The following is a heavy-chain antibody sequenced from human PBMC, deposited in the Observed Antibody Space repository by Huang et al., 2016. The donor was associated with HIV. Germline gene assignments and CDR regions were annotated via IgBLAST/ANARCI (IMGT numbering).Heavy chain of an antibody. D-gene: IGHD6-6*01. CDR3: ARDWSFGSSTSPAD. CDR1: GYTFTDSN. CDR2: INPKRGGT. V-gene: IGHV1-2*02. J-gene: IGHJ4*02. Sequence: QVQLVQSGAAVKNPGASVRVSCKASGYTFTDSNIHWVRQDPGQGLDCMGWINPKRGGTIYAQRFQGRVTRTRDTTISTVHMDRRRIQSDDTAVYVWARDWSFGSSTSPADWGQGTLVTVSS.